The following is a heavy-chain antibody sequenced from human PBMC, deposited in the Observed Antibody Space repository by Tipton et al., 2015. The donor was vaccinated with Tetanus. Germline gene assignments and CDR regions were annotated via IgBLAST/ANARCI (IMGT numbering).Heavy chain of an antibody. CDR3: ARGRTNWSVEVDY. CDR2: ISPSSGTV. Sequence: SLRLSCAASGFAFSAYSMHWVRQAPGKGLEWISYISPSSGTVYFAGSVKGRFTISRDNAKNSVSLQMNSLRGEDSAVYYCARGRTNWSVEVDYWGQGTLVTVSS. V-gene: IGHV3-48*01. J-gene: IGHJ4*02. D-gene: IGHD1-20*01. CDR1: GFAFSAYS.